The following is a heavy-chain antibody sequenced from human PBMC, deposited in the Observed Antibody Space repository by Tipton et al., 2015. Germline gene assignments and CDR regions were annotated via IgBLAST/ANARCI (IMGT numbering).Heavy chain of an antibody. D-gene: IGHD3-10*01. CDR1: GYTFINYG. V-gene: IGHV1-18*01. J-gene: IGHJ4*02. Sequence: QLVQSGAEGKKPGASVKVSCRASGYTFINYGISWVRQAPGQGLEWMGWISAYNGKTSYAQKIQGRVTMTIDTSTTTAYMELRNLRFEDTAVYYCARSENYYGSGSPLDYWGQGTLVTVSS. CDR2: ISAYNGKT. CDR3: ARSENYYGSGSPLDY.